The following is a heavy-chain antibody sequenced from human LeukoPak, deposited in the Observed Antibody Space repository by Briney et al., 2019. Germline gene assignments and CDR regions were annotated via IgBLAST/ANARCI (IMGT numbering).Heavy chain of an antibody. CDR3: ARDRGYGGIVATILDY. D-gene: IGHD5-12*01. CDR2: ISYDGSNK. V-gene: IGHV3-30*04. Sequence: GGSLRLSCAASGFTFSSYAMHWVRQAPGKGLEWVAVISYDGSNKYYAGSVKGRFTISRDNSKNTLYLQMNSLRAEDTAVYYCARDRGYGGIVATILDYWGQGTLVTVSS. J-gene: IGHJ4*02. CDR1: GFTFSSYA.